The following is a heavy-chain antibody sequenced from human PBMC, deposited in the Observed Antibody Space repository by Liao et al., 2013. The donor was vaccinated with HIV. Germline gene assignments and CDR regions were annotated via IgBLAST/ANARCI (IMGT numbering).Heavy chain of an antibody. CDR3: ARSQYYYCLDV. V-gene: IGHV4-59*10. CDR2: FYTSGST. Sequence: QVQLQQWGAGLLKPSETLSLTCAVYGGSFSGYYWSWIRQPAGKGLEWIGRFYTSGSTNYNPSLKSRVTISVDTSKNQFSLKLSSVTAADTAVYYCARSQYYYCLDVWGKGTTVTVSS. CDR1: GGSFSGYY. J-gene: IGHJ6*03.